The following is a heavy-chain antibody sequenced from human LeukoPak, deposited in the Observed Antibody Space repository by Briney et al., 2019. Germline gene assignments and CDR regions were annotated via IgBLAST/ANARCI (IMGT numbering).Heavy chain of an antibody. V-gene: IGHV3-23*01. D-gene: IGHD6-13*01. Sequence: GGSLRLSCAASGFTVSSNYMSWVRQAPGKGLEWVSAISGSGGSTYYADSVKGRFTISRDNSKNTLYLQMNSLRAEDTAVYYCAKGSIWADYYYYGMDVWGQGTTVTVSS. CDR3: AKGSIWADYYYYGMDV. CDR2: ISGSGGST. CDR1: GFTVSSNY. J-gene: IGHJ6*02.